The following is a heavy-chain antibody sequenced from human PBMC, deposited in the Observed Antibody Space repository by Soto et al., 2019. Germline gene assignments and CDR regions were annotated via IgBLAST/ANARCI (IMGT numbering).Heavy chain of an antibody. J-gene: IGHJ4*02. CDR3: ARDPAVDC. Sequence: QVQLVQSGAEVKKPGASVKVSCKASGYTFTSYDINWVRQATGQGLEWMGWMNPNSGNTGYAQKFQGRVTMTRNTSISTAYMALGSLRFEGPAVYYCARDPAVDCWGQGTLVTVSS. V-gene: IGHV1-8*01. CDR2: MNPNSGNT. CDR1: GYTFTSYD. D-gene: IGHD2-2*01.